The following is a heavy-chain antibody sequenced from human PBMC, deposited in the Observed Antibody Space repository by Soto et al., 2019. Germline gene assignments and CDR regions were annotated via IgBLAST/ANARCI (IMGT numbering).Heavy chain of an antibody. J-gene: IGHJ4*02. CDR2: IWYDGSNK. Sequence: QPGGSLRLSCAASGFTFSSYGMHWVRQAPGKGLEWVAVIWYDGSNKYYADSVKGRFTISRDNSKNTLHLQMNSLRTEDTAVYYCAKNQPSWATRAAFDYWGQGTLVTVSS. D-gene: IGHD2-2*01. CDR3: AKNQPSWATRAAFDY. V-gene: IGHV3-33*06. CDR1: GFTFSSYG.